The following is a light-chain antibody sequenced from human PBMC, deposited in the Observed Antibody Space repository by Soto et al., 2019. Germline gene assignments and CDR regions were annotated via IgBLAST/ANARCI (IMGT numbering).Light chain of an antibody. V-gene: IGLV1-44*01. CDR3: PAWDDSLNGWV. J-gene: IGLJ3*02. CDR2: SNT. Sequence: QSVLTQPPSASGTPGQRVTISCSGSSSNIGSNTVNWYQQLPGTAPKLLIYSNTQRPSGVPDRFSGSKSGTSASLAINGLQSEDEADYYCPAWDDSLNGWVFGGGTKLTVL. CDR1: SSNIGSNT.